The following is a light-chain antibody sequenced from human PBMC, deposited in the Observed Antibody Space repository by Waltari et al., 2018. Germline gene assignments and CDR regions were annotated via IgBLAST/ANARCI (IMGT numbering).Light chain of an antibody. Sequence: DIQMTQSPSSLSASVGDRVTITCPASQSSSDYLNWYQQKPGKAPKLLIYAASTLQSGVPSRFSGSGSGTDFALTISSLQPEDFATYYCQQSYSFGQGTRLEIK. CDR1: QSSSDY. CDR3: QQSYS. CDR2: AAS. V-gene: IGKV1-39*01. J-gene: IGKJ5*01.